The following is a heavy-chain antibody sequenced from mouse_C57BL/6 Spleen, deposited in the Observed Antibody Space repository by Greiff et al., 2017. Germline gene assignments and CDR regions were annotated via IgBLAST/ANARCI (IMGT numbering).Heavy chain of an antibody. J-gene: IGHJ4*01. D-gene: IGHD1-1*01. Sequence: VKLQESGAELVKPGASVKISCKASGYAFSSYWMNWVKQRPGKGLEWIGQIYPGDGDTNYNGKFKGKATLTADKSSSTAYMQLSSLTSEDSAVYFCARWSSSYAMDYWGQGTSVTVSS. V-gene: IGHV1-80*01. CDR3: ARWSSSYAMDY. CDR1: GYAFSSYW. CDR2: IYPGDGDT.